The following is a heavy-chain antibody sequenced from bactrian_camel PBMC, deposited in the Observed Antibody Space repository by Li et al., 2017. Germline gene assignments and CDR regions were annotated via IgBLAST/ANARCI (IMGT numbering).Heavy chain of an antibody. Sequence: HVQLVESGGGSVQAGGSLKLSCAYFGDTSGLTCMAWFRQASGTEREGVAAVNGGNGATTYAESVKGRFTISRDNVKNMLYLQLNSLKTEDTAMYYCANGTNWDFGYWGQGTQVTVS. CDR1: GDTSGLTC. CDR3: ANGTNWDFGY. CDR2: VNGGNGAT. D-gene: IGHD1*01. J-gene: IGHJ6*01. V-gene: IGHV3S45*01.